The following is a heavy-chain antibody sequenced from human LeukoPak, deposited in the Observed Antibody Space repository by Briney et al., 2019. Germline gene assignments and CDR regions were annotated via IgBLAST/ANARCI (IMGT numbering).Heavy chain of an antibody. Sequence: PGGSLRLSCAASGFTLSSYAMSWVRQGPGKGLEWVSAISVSGNTYHADSVKGRFTISRDSSKNTLYLQMNSLRAGDAAVYYCAKVAGHIAAAGTNFDYWGQGTLVTVSS. CDR1: GFTLSSYA. CDR2: ISVSGNT. J-gene: IGHJ4*02. D-gene: IGHD6-13*01. CDR3: AKVAGHIAAAGTNFDY. V-gene: IGHV3-23*01.